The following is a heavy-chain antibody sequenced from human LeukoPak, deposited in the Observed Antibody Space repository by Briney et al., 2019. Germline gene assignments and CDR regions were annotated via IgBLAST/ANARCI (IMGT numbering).Heavy chain of an antibody. D-gene: IGHD3-3*01. J-gene: IGHJ6*02. Sequence: ASVKVSCKASGYTFTDYYIHWVRQAPGQGLEWMGWIGSNGGDTNYAQKFQGRVTLTRDTSISTAYMELSRLRSDDTAVYICARRDFRRPVPASNYGLDVWGQGTTVTVSS. V-gene: IGHV1-2*02. CDR2: IGSNGGDT. CDR3: ARRDFRRPVPASNYGLDV. CDR1: GYTFTDYY.